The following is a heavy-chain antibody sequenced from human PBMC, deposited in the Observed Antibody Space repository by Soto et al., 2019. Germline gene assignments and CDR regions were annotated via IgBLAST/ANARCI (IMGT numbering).Heavy chain of an antibody. CDR1: GGTFSSHG. CDR2: IIPMFGTP. D-gene: IGHD2-21*01. V-gene: IGHV1-69*06. Sequence: QAQLVQSGAEVKKPGSSVKVSCKASGGTFSSHGITWVRQAPGQGLEWMGGIIPMFGTPKYAQRFQGRVTITADKSTTTAYMELSSLRSEDTAVYYCAIGSVVVMGAATGGLIYWGQGALVTVSS. J-gene: IGHJ4*02. CDR3: AIGSVVVMGAATGGLIY.